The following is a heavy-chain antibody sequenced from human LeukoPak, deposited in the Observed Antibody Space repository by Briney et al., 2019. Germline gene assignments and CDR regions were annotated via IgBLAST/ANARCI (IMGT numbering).Heavy chain of an antibody. J-gene: IGHJ4*02. CDR2: VYYSGTT. D-gene: IGHD2-15*01. CDR1: GFTFSSYG. V-gene: IGHV4-39*01. CDR3: ARHPSGSSFDY. Sequence: GSLRLSCAASGFTFSSYGMSWVRQPPGKGLEWIGSVYYSGTTYYNPSLKSRVTVSVDTSKNQFSLELRSVTAADTAVYYCARHPSGSSFDYWGQGTLVTVSS.